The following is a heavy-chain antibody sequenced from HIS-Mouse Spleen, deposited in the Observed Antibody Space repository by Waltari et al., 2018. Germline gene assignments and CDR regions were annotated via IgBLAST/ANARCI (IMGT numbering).Heavy chain of an antibody. D-gene: IGHD4-17*01. V-gene: IGHV1-2*02. Sequence: QVQLVQSGAEVKKPGASVKVSCKASGYTFTGYYMHWVRQAPGQGLEWMGWINPNSGGTNYAQKFQGRVTMTRDTSISTAYMELSRLRSDDTAVYYCARDDRFGSLPDYGDYYFDYWGQGTLVTVSS. CDR2: INPNSGGT. CDR1: GYTFTGYY. CDR3: ARDDRFGSLPDYGDYYFDY. J-gene: IGHJ4*02.